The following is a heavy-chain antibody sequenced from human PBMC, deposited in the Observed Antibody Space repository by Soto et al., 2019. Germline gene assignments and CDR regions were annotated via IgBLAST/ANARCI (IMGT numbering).Heavy chain of an antibody. CDR2: IKQDGSEK. J-gene: IGHJ4*02. CDR3: ARDVGSGWWGYYFDY. CDR1: GFTFSSYW. V-gene: IGHV3-7*03. D-gene: IGHD6-19*01. Sequence: GGSLRLSCAASGFTFSSYWMSWVRQAPGKGLEWVANIKQDGSEKYYVDSVKGRFTISRDNAKNSLYLQMNSLRAEDTAVYYCARDVGSGWWGYYFDYGGQGTLVTVSS.